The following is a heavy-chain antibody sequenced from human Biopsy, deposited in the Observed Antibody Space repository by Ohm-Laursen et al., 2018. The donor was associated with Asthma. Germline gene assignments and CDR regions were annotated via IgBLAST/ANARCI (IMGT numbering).Heavy chain of an antibody. CDR1: GFAVSRDY. Sequence: SLRLSRAASGFAVSRDYMFCVRQAPGKGLEWVSVIYSGGTSHTADSVRGRFTISRDFSKNTLHLQMHSLRVEDTAVYYCARGDSSGWSHYYFDYWGQGTLVTVSS. CDR3: ARGDSSGWSHYYFDY. CDR2: IYSGGTS. J-gene: IGHJ4*02. D-gene: IGHD6-19*01. V-gene: IGHV3-53*01.